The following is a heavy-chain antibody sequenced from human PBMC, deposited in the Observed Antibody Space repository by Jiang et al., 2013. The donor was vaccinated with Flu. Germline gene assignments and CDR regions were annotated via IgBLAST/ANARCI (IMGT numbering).Heavy chain of an antibody. V-gene: IGHV1-3*01. J-gene: IGHJ6*04. CDR1: GYTFISHA. D-gene: IGHD2-21*01. CDR3: ARDRAYCGADCSYGMDV. Sequence: GAEVKKPGASVKVSCKASGYTFISHAMHWVRQAPGHRLEWMAWINAGNGNTKCSQKFQGRLTITRDTSAGTAYMELSSLRSEDTAVYYCARDRAYCGADCSYGMDVWGKGTTVTVSS. CDR2: INAGNGNT.